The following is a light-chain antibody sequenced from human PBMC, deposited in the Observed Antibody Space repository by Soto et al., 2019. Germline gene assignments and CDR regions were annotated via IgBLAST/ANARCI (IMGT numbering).Light chain of an antibody. V-gene: IGLV2-14*01. CDR2: DVT. CDR3: NSYTSISTRV. Sequence: QFALTQPASVSGSPGQSITISCTGTNSDVGAYNYVSWYQQHPGKAPKLMIYDVTNRPSGVSNRFSGSKSGNTASLTISGLQAEDEADYYCNSYTSISTRVLGGGTKLTVL. J-gene: IGLJ3*02. CDR1: NSDVGAYNY.